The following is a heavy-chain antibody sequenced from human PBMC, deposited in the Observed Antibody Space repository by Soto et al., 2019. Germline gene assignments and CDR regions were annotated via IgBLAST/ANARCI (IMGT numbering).Heavy chain of an antibody. V-gene: IGHV3-30*18. D-gene: IGHD2-15*01. CDR2: ISYDGSNK. CDR1: GFTFSSYG. Sequence: GGSLRLSCAASGFTFSSYGVHWVRQAPGKGLEWVAVISYDGSNKYYADSVKGRFTISRDNSKNTLYLQMNSLRAEDTAVYYCAKDLQAAHIFDYWGQGTLVTVSS. J-gene: IGHJ4*02. CDR3: AKDLQAAHIFDY.